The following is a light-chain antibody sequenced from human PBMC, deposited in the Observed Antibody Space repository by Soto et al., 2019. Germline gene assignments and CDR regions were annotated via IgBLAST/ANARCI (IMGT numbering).Light chain of an antibody. Sequence: DIVMTQTPLSSRVTLGQPASITCTSSESLVHSDGNTYLSWLHQRPGQPLRLLIHKISNRFPGVPDRFSGSGAGTEFTLRISRIEPEDAGTFFCLQVTHFPWAFGQGTKV. J-gene: IGKJ1*01. CDR3: LQVTHFPWA. CDR1: ESLVHSDGNTY. CDR2: KIS. V-gene: IGKV2-24*01.